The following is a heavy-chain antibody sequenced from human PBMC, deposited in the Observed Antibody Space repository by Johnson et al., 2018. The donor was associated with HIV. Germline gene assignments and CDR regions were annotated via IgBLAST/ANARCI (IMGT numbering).Heavy chain of an antibody. CDR2: ISYDGNNK. CDR3: AREGRHYYDSSGHAFDI. V-gene: IGHV3-30-3*01. D-gene: IGHD3-22*01. CDR1: GFTFSSYA. Sequence: QMLLVESGGGVVQPGRSLRLSCASSGFTFSSYAMHWVRQAPGKGLKWVAVISYDGNNKYYADSVKGRFTISRDNSKNTLYLQINSLRAEDTAVYYCAREGRHYYDSSGHAFDIWGQGTMVTVSS. J-gene: IGHJ3*02.